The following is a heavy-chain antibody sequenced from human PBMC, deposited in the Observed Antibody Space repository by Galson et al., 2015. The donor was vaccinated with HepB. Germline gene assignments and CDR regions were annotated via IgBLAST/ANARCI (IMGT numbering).Heavy chain of an antibody. CDR3: AREQRRTTGLGVVLGLFDY. J-gene: IGHJ4*02. Sequence: SETLSLTCTVSGGSISSYYWSWIRQPPGKGLEWIGYIYYSGNTNYNPSLKSRVTISVDTSKNQFSLKLSSVTAADTAVYYCAREQRRTTGLGVVLGLFDYWGQGTLVTVSS. V-gene: IGHV4-59*01. D-gene: IGHD1-26*01. CDR1: GGSISSYY. CDR2: IYYSGNT.